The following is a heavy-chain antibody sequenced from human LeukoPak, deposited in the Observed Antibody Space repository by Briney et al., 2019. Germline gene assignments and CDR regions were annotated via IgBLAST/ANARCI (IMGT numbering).Heavy chain of an antibody. CDR2: INSDGSSS. D-gene: IGHD2-8*01. Sequence: GGSLRLSCAASGFTFSNYWMHWVRQAPGKGLVWVSRINSDGSSSSYAGSVKGRFTISRDNSKNTLYLQMNSLRAEDTAMYYCARDRLTNDAFDIWGQGTMVTVSS. CDR3: ARDRLTNDAFDI. J-gene: IGHJ3*02. CDR1: GFTFSNYW. V-gene: IGHV3-74*01.